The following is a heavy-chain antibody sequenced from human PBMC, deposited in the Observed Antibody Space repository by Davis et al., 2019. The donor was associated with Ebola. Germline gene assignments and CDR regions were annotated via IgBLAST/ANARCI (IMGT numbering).Heavy chain of an antibody. D-gene: IGHD2-15*01. CDR2: IYSVGTT. J-gene: IGHJ5*02. CDR1: GFTVGSKY. CDR3: ARDEGESVEDGWFDP. Sequence: PGGSLRLSCAASGFTVGSKYMSWVRQAPGKGLEWVSMIYSVGTTYYADSVKGRFTISRDNSKNTVDLQMDSLRVEDSGVYYCARDEGESVEDGWFDPWGQGTLVTVSS. V-gene: IGHV3-66*02.